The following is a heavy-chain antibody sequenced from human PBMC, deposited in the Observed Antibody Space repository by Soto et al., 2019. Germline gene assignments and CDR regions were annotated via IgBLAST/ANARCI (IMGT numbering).Heavy chain of an antibody. V-gene: IGHV6-1*01. CDR3: ARSGPGDIVVVPAHVMRGRTHFNWFDP. J-gene: IGHJ5*02. CDR1: GDSVSSNSAA. D-gene: IGHD2-2*01. CDR2: TYYRSKWYN. Sequence: QSQTLSLTCAISGDSVSSNSAAWNWIRQSPSRGLEWLGRTYYRSKWYNDYAVSVKSRITINPDTSKNQFSLQLNSVTPEETAVYYCARSGPGDIVVVPAHVMRGRTHFNWFDPWGQGTLVTVSS.